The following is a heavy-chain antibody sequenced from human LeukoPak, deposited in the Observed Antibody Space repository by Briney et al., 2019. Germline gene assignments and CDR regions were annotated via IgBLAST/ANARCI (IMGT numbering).Heavy chain of an antibody. J-gene: IGHJ5*02. CDR3: ARRVRAKSDARLDNWIGP. D-gene: IGHD2-2*01. V-gene: IGHV4-59*08. CDR2: VFHTGSA. CDR1: SVCPASAS. Sequence: SETLSLTCRVSSVCPASASCNAVSQPPGKGLEWIGHVFHTGSARYNPSLTSRVIISVDTSNNQFSLTLHSVTAADTAIYYCARRVRAKSDARLDNWIGPWGQGALVTVSS.